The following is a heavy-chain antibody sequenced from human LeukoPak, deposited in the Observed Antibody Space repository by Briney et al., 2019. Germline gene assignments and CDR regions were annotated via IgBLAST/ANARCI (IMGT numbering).Heavy chain of an antibody. Sequence: PGGSLRLSCAASGFTFSSYSMNWVRQAPGKGLEWVSSISSSSSYIYYADSVKGRFTISRDNAKNSLYLQMNSLRAEDTAVYYCARDGHSRVGANRPLFLFDYWGQGTLVTVSS. CDR2: ISSSSSYI. CDR1: GFTFSSYS. CDR3: ARDGHSRVGANRPLFLFDY. V-gene: IGHV3-21*01. J-gene: IGHJ4*02. D-gene: IGHD1-26*01.